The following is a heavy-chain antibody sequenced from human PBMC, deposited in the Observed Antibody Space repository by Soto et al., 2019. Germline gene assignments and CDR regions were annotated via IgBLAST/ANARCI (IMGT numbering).Heavy chain of an antibody. V-gene: IGHV4-59*01. CDR1: GGSISSYY. Sequence: QVQLQESGPGLVKPSETLSLTFTVSGGSISSYYWSWIRQPPGKGLEWIGYIYYSGSTNYNPSLKSRVTISVDTAKNQSSLKLSSVTAANTAVYYCARLQYYFDYWGQGTLVTVSS. CDR3: ARLQYYFDY. J-gene: IGHJ4*02. CDR2: IYYSGST.